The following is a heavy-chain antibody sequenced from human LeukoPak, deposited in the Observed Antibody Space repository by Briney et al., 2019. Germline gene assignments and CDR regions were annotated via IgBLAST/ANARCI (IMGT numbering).Heavy chain of an antibody. CDR2: IYTSGST. CDR1: GGSISSYY. J-gene: IGHJ4*02. CDR3: ARDSYDFWSGYYTFDY. Sequence: SETLSLTCTVSGGSISSYYWSWIRQPAGKGLEWIGRIYTSGSTNYNPSLKSRVTMSVDTPKNQFSLKLSSVTAADTAVYYCARDSYDFWSGYYTFDYWGQGTLVTVSS. V-gene: IGHV4-4*07. D-gene: IGHD3-3*01.